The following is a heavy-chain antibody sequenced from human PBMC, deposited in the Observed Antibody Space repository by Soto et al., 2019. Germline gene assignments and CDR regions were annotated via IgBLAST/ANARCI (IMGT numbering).Heavy chain of an antibody. Sequence: EVQLVESGGGLVQPGGSLRLSCAASGFTFSDYWMHWVRQAPGKGLEWVSRIKRDGSTTNYADSVKGRFTISRDNAKNTLYLERNSLRVEDTDDYYCARGSINYYYEDVWGKGTTVTVSS. J-gene: IGHJ6*03. CDR2: IKRDGSTT. CDR1: GFTFSDYW. CDR3: ARGSINYYYEDV. V-gene: IGHV3-74*01.